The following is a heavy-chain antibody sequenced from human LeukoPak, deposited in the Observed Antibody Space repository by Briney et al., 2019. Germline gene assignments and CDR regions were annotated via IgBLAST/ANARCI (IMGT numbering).Heavy chain of an antibody. Sequence: PGGSLRLSCAASGFTVSSNYMSWVRQAPGKGLEWVSVIYSGGSTYYADSVKGRFTISRDNSKNTLYLQMNSLRAEDTAVYYCARERAYGEVDYWGQGTLVTVSS. D-gene: IGHD3-16*01. V-gene: IGHV3-66*01. J-gene: IGHJ4*02. CDR3: ARERAYGEVDY. CDR2: IYSGGST. CDR1: GFTVSSNY.